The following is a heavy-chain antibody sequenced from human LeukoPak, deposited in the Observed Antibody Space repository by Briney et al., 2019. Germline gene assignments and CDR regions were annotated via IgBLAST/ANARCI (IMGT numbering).Heavy chain of an antibody. CDR1: GYIFTNYW. V-gene: IGHV5-51*01. CDR3: ARQSRDGSKTRGYYFDY. Sequence: RGESLTLSCQASGYIFTNYWIGWVRQMPGKGLESMGIIYPADSDTTYSPSFQGQVTISADKSINTVYLQWSSLKASDTAMYYCARQSRDGSKTRGYYFDYWGQGTLVTVSS. CDR2: IYPADSDT. D-gene: IGHD3-10*01. J-gene: IGHJ4*02.